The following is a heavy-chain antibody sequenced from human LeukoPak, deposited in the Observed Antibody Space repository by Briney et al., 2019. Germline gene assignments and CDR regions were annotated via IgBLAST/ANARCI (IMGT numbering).Heavy chain of an antibody. V-gene: IGHV3-30*03. CDR3: ASLDFWSGYFDS. CDR1: AFTFSSYA. CDR2: ISYDGSNE. J-gene: IGHJ4*02. Sequence: GGSLRLSCATSAFTFSSYAMYWVRQAPGKGLEWVAGISYDGSNEYYADSVTGRFTISRDNPQNTLYLLMNSLRAEDTAMYYCASLDFWSGYFDSWGQGTLVTVSS. D-gene: IGHD3-3*01.